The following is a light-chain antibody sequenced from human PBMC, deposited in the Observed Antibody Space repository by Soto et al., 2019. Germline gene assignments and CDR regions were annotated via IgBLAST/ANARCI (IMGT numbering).Light chain of an antibody. CDR2: GAS. V-gene: IGKV3-15*01. J-gene: IGKJ2*01. CDR3: QQCNNWPLYT. CDR1: QSVSSN. Sequence: EIVMTQSPATLSVSPGERATLSCRASQSVSSNLAWYQQKPGQAPRLLIYGASTRATGIPARFSGSGSGTEFTLTISSLQSEDFAVYCCQQCNNWPLYTFGQGTKLEIK.